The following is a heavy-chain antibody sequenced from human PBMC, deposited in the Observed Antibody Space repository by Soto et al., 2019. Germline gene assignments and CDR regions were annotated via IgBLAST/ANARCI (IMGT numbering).Heavy chain of an antibody. Sequence: QVQLQESSPGLVKPSETLSLTCTVSGGSISSYYWSWIRQPAGKGLEWIGRIYTSGSTNYNPSLKSRVTMSVDTSKNQFSLKLSSVTAADTAVYYCARDLGVRGVIITWGWFDPWGQGTLVTVSS. CDR2: IYTSGST. CDR1: GGSISSYY. D-gene: IGHD3-10*01. J-gene: IGHJ5*02. V-gene: IGHV4-4*07. CDR3: ARDLGVRGVIITWGWFDP.